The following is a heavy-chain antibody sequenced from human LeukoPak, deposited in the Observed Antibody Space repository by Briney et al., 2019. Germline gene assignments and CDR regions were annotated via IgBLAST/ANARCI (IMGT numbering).Heavy chain of an antibody. CDR3: AKDRRGGYQLLFVDF. CDR2: KSFDGSNK. Sequence: GGSLRLSCAASEFTFSNYGMHWVRQAPGKGLEWVAVKSFDGSNKYYADSVKGRFTISRDNSKNTLYLQMNSLRAEDTAVYYCAKDRRGGYQLLFVDFWGQGTLVTVSS. J-gene: IGHJ4*02. D-gene: IGHD2-2*01. CDR1: EFTFSNYG. V-gene: IGHV3-30*18.